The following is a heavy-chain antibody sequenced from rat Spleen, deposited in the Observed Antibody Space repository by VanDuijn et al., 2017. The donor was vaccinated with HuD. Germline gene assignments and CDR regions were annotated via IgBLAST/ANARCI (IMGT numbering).Heavy chain of an antibody. Sequence: EVQLVESGGGLVQPGRSMKLSCATSGFTFSNYDMAWVRQAPKKGLEWVATISYDGSNTNYRDSVKGRFTISRDNAKSTLYLQMDSLRSEDTATYYCARREQLGGYFDYWGQGVMVTV. D-gene: IGHD1-10*01. CDR3: ARREQLGGYFDY. CDR1: GFTFSNYD. J-gene: IGHJ2*01. CDR2: ISYDGSNT. V-gene: IGHV5-7*01.